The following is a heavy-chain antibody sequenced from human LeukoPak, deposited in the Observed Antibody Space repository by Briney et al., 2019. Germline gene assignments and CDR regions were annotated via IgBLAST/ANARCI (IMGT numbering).Heavy chain of an antibody. J-gene: IGHJ4*02. CDR2: IYYSGST. CDR3: ARVEGRWLSDY. V-gene: IGHV4-34*01. CDR1: GGSFSGYY. D-gene: IGHD4-23*01. Sequence: SETLSLTCAVHGGSFSGYYWTWIRQPPGKGLEWIGYIYYSGSTYYNPSLKSRLTISVDTSKNQFSLKLSSVTAADTAVYYCARVEGRWLSDYWGQGTLVTVSS.